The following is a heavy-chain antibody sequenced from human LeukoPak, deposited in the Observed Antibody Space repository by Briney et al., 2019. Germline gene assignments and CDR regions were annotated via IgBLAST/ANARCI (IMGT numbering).Heavy chain of an antibody. Sequence: GGSLRLSCAASGFTFSGYWMTWVRRAPGKGLEWVADLNEDGSDKYYVDPVKGRFTISRDNAKNSLYLQMNNLRAEDTAVYYCARGGSWDVDFWGQGSLVTVSS. CDR1: GFTFSGYW. J-gene: IGHJ4*02. V-gene: IGHV3-7*04. CDR3: ARGGSWDVDF. CDR2: LNEDGSDK. D-gene: IGHD6-13*01.